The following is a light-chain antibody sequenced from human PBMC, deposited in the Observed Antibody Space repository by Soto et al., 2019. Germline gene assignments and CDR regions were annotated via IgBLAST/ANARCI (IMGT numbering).Light chain of an antibody. CDR1: QNILSN. V-gene: IGKV3-15*01. CDR3: QHYNNWPWT. J-gene: IGKJ1*01. CDR2: GAS. Sequence: EIVLTQSPATLSLSPGERSTLSCMAIQNILSNLAWYQQKPGQALRLLIYGASTRATAIPARFSGSGSGTEFTLTISSLQSEDFEVYFCQHYNNWPWTFGQGTKVDIK.